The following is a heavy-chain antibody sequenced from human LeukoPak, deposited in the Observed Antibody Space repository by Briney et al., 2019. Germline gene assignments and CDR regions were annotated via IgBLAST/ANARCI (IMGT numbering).Heavy chain of an antibody. CDR3: AGDTTVTQNWYFDL. J-gene: IGHJ2*01. Sequence: PGGSLRLSCAASGFTFSSYSMNWVRQAPGKGLEWVSSISSSSSYIYYADSVRGRFTISRDNAKNSLYLQMNSLRAEDTAVYYCAGDTTVTQNWYFDLWGRGTLVTVSS. CDR2: ISSSSSYI. CDR1: GFTFSSYS. V-gene: IGHV3-21*01. D-gene: IGHD4-11*01.